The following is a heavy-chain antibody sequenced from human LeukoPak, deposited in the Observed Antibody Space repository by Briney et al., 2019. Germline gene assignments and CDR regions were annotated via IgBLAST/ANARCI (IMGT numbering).Heavy chain of an antibody. CDR1: GISFRSYG. CDR3: ATDISTHYFGS. CDR2: IWYDASNK. Sequence: GGSLRLSCAASGISFRSYGMHWVRQAPGKGLEWVTFIWYDASNKYYAESVKGRFTISRGNSRNTVFLQMNSLRAEDTAIYYCATDISTHYFGSWGQGTLVTVSS. V-gene: IGHV3-30*02. D-gene: IGHD3-9*01. J-gene: IGHJ4*02.